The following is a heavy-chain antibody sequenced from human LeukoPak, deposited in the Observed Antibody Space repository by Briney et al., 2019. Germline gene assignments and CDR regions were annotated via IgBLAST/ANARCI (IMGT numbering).Heavy chain of an antibody. D-gene: IGHD3-10*01. J-gene: IGHJ4*02. CDR1: GDSVSSNSAA. CDR3: ARVSRRWFGGSHRREGYVDY. Sequence: SQTLSLTCAISGDSVSSNSAAWNWIRQSPSRGLEWLGRTYYRSKWYNDYAVSVKSRITINPDTSKNQFSLQLNSVTPEDTAVYYCARVSRRWFGGSHRREGYVDYWGQGTLVTVSS. CDR2: TYYRSKWYN. V-gene: IGHV6-1*01.